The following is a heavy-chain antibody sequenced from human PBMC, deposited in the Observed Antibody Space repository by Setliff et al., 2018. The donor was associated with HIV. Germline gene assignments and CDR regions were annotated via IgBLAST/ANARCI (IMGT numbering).Heavy chain of an antibody. CDR2: IYTSGST. V-gene: IGHV4-61*02. D-gene: IGHD2-2*01. J-gene: IGHJ6*02. Sequence: SETLSLTCTVSGGSISSGSYYWSWIRQPAGKGLEWIGRIYTSGSTNYNPSLKSRVTISVDTSKNQFSLKLSSVTAADTAVYYCARVAPKGYQLLFSSVWGQGTTVTVS. CDR1: GGSISSGSYY. CDR3: ARVAPKGYQLLFSSV.